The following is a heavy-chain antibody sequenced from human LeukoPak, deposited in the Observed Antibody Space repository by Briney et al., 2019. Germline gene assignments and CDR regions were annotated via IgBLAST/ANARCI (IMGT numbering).Heavy chain of an antibody. CDR2: IYDSGSGST. D-gene: IGHD3-3*01. Sequence: SETLSLTCTVSGYSISSGYYWGWIRQPPGKGLEWIGSIYDSGSGSTYYNPSLKSRVTISVDTSKNQFSLKLSSVTAADTTVYYCARRVRFGDDWIFDSWGRGTPVTVSS. V-gene: IGHV4-38-2*02. J-gene: IGHJ4*01. CDR1: GYSISSGYY. CDR3: ARRVRFGDDWIFDS.